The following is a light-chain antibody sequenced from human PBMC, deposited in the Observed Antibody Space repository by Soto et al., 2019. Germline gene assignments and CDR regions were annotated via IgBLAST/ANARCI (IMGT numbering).Light chain of an antibody. V-gene: IGLV1-44*01. J-gene: IGLJ1*01. Sequence: QSVLTQPPSASGTPGQRVTISCSGSSSNIGTYSVSWYQHFPGTAPRLLIYSDNQRPSGVPDRFSASKSGASASLAISGLQSEDEADFDCAAWDDSLNGCVFGTGTKVTVL. CDR2: SDN. CDR3: AAWDDSLNGCV. CDR1: SSNIGTYS.